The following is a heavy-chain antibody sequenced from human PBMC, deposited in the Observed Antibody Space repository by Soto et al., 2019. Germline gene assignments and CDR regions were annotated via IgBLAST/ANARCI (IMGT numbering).Heavy chain of an antibody. J-gene: IGHJ5*02. D-gene: IGHD4-17*01. CDR1: GFSLSTSGVG. Sequence: QITLKESGPTLVKPTQTLTLTCTFSGFSLSTSGVGVGWIRQPPGKALEWLALIYWNDDARYSPSLKSRLTITTDTSKNHVVLTVTNMEPVDTATYHRAHLPYTTVRQTVWFDPWGQGTLVTVSS. V-gene: IGHV2-5*01. CDR2: IYWNDDA. CDR3: AHLPYTTVRQTVWFDP.